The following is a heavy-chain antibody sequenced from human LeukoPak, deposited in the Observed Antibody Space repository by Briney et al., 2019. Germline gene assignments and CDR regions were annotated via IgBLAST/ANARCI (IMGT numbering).Heavy chain of an antibody. CDR2: IKQDGSEK. V-gene: IGHV3-7*01. D-gene: IGHD3-22*01. Sequence: GGSLRLSCAASGFTFNYDWMTWVRQAPGKGLEGVANIKQDGSEKYYVDSVKGRFTISRDNAKNSLYLQMNSLRAEDTAVYYCARLNSGYIDYWGQGTLVTVSS. CDR1: GFTFNYDW. J-gene: IGHJ4*02. CDR3: ARLNSGYIDY.